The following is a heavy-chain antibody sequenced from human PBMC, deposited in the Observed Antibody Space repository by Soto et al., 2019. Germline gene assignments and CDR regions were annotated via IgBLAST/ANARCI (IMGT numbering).Heavy chain of an antibody. CDR3: ARGHSPIGYCSGGRCNYFDY. V-gene: IGHV1-46*01. CDR2: INPRGGST. J-gene: IGHJ4*02. CDR1: GYTFTNYY. Sequence: QVQLVPSGAEVKKPGASVKVSCKASGYTFTNYYIHWVRQAPGQGLEWMAIINPRGGSTSYAQKFQGRVSMTRDTSTGTVYMELSSLRSEDTAVYYCARGHSPIGYCSGGRCNYFDYWGQGTLVTVAS. D-gene: IGHD2-15*01.